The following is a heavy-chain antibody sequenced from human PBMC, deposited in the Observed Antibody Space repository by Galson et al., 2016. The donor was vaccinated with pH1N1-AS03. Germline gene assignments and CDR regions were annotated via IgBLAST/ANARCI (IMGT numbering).Heavy chain of an antibody. D-gene: IGHD3-3*01. J-gene: IGHJ6*02. CDR1: GYTFSNHW. CDR2: IYPADSST. Sequence: QSGAEVKKPGESLKISCKVSGYTFSNHWIGWVRQMPGKGLEWMGIIYPADSSTPYSPSFQGPVTISADQSISTAYLQWSSLRASDTAMYFCARQQDGRGSGLEWLFWYGMDVWGQGTTVIVSS. V-gene: IGHV5-51*01. CDR3: ARQQDGRGSGLEWLFWYGMDV.